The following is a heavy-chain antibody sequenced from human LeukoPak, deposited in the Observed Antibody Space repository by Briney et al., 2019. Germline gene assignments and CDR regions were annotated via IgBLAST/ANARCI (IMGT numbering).Heavy chain of an antibody. D-gene: IGHD3-10*01. CDR2: IHYSGIV. CDR1: GGSISSGDYY. V-gene: IGHV4-31*03. J-gene: IGHJ4*02. Sequence: PSQTLSLTCTVSGGSISSGDYYWSWIRQHPGEGLEWIGYIHYSGIVYYNPSLSSRVTILVDTSKNRFSLKLSSVTAADTAVYYCATYYYPSGRYHMFDYWGQGALVTVSS. CDR3: ATYYYPSGRYHMFDY.